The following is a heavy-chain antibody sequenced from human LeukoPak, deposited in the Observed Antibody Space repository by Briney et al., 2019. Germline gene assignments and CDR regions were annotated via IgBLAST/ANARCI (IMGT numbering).Heavy chain of an antibody. CDR3: ARDLGYPNIVVVTAISSRDAFDI. CDR1: GGSISSYD. CDR2: IYTGGST. J-gene: IGHJ3*02. V-gene: IGHV4-4*07. D-gene: IGHD2-21*02. Sequence: SETLSLTCTVSGGSISSYDWSWIRQPAGKGLEWIGGIYTGGSTNYNAALKSRVTMSVDTSKNQFSLKLSSVTAADTAVYYCARDLGYPNIVVVTAISSRDAFDIWGQGTMVTVSS.